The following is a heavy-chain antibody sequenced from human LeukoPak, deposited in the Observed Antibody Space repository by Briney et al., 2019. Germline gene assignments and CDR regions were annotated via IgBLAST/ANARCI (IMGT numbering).Heavy chain of an antibody. Sequence: GGSLRLSCAASGFTFSTYWMSWVRQAPGKGLEWVANIKQDGSEKDYVDSVKGRFTISRDNAKNSLYLQMNSLRAEDTAVYYCARGGPGRSLTIVPERTKYYMDVWGKGATVTVSS. D-gene: IGHD1-26*01. CDR1: GFTFSTYW. J-gene: IGHJ6*03. CDR3: ARGGPGRSLTIVPERTKYYMDV. CDR2: IKQDGSEK. V-gene: IGHV3-7*01.